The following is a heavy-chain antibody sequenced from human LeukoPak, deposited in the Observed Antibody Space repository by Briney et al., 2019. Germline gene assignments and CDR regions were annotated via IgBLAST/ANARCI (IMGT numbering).Heavy chain of an antibody. CDR3: ARVWWDAAPFDL. CDR2: IYTSGST. V-gene: IGHV4-4*07. J-gene: IGHJ3*01. Sequence: SETLSLACTVSGGSISSYYWSWIRQPAGKGLEWIGRIYTSGSTNYNPSLKSRVTISVDKSKNQFSLKLSSVTAADTAVYYCARVWWDAAPFDLWGQGIMVTVSS. CDR1: GGSISSYY. D-gene: IGHD2-8*02.